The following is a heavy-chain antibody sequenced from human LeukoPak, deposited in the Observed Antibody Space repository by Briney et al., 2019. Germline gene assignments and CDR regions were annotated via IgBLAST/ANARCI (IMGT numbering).Heavy chain of an antibody. CDR2: MNPNSGNT. Sequence: WASAKVSCKASGYTFTSYDINCVPQATGQGLEWMGWMNPNSGNTGYAQKFQGRVTMTRNTSISTAYMELSSLRSEDTAVYYCARGISVDAFDIWGQGTMVTVSS. V-gene: IGHV1-8*01. CDR3: ARGISVDAFDI. CDR1: GYTFTSYD. D-gene: IGHD3-10*01. J-gene: IGHJ3*02.